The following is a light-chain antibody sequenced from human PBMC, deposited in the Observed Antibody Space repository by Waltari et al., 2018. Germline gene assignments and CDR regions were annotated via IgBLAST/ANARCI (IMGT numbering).Light chain of an antibody. CDR2: DTS. CDR1: QAVSRF. Sequence: EIVLTQSPGTLSLSPGERATLSCRASQAVSRFLAWYQQKPGQAPRLLIYDTSTRATRIPDRFSGSGSGTDFSLTISRLEPEDFAVYYCQKYGSLPATFGQGTKVEI. V-gene: IGKV3-20*01. CDR3: QKYGSLPAT. J-gene: IGKJ1*01.